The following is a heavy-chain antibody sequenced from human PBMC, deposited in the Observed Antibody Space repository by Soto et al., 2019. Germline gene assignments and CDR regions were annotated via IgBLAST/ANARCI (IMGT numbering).Heavy chain of an antibody. J-gene: IGHJ4*02. CDR3: ARPRCSGGSCYFTPLDY. D-gene: IGHD2-15*01. Sequence: GGSLRLSCAASGFTFSSYGMHWVRQAPGKGLEWVAVIWYDGSNKYYADSVKGRFTISRDNSKNTLYLQMNSLRAEDTAVYYCARPRCSGGSCYFTPLDYWGQGTLVTVSS. CDR1: GFTFSSYG. V-gene: IGHV3-33*01. CDR2: IWYDGSNK.